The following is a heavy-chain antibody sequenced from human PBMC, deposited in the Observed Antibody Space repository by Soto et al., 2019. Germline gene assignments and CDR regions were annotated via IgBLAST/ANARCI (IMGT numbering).Heavy chain of an antibody. CDR3: AKDMEVSSGYDAKYYYYYYMDV. J-gene: IGHJ6*03. V-gene: IGHV3-9*01. D-gene: IGHD5-12*01. CDR2: ISWNSGSI. CDR1: GFTFDDYA. Sequence: GGSLRLSCAASGFTFDDYAMHWVRQAPGKGLEWVSGISWNSGSIGYADSVKGRFTISRDNAKNSLYLQMNSLRAEDTALYYCAKDMEVSSGYDAKYYYYYYMDVWGKGTTVTVSS.